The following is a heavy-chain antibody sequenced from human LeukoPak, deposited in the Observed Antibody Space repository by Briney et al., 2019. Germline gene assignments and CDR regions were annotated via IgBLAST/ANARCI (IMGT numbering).Heavy chain of an antibody. V-gene: IGHV3-74*01. CDR3: ARVGGVAGRAFDY. D-gene: IGHD6-19*01. CDR1: GFTFSSYW. J-gene: IGHJ4*02. Sequence: PGGSLRPSCAASGFTFSSYWMHWVRQVSGKGLMWVSRMKGDGSSIRYADSVKGRFTISRDNAKNTLYLQMNSLRAEDTAVYYCARVGGVAGRAFDYWGQGTLVTVSS. CDR2: MKGDGSSI.